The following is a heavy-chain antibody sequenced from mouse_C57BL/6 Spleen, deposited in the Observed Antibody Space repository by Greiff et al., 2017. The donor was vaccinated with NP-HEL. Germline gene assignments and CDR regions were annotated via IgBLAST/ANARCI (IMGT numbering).Heavy chain of an antibody. V-gene: IGHV1-64*01. Sequence: QVQLQQPGAELVKPGASVKLSCKASGYTFTSYWMHWVKQRPGQGLEWIGMIHPNSGSTNYNEKFKSKATLTVDKSSSTAYMQLSSLTSEDSAVYYCASLYYYGSSYYLDYWGQGTTLTVSS. CDR2: IHPNSGST. J-gene: IGHJ2*01. CDR3: ASLYYYGSSYYLDY. D-gene: IGHD1-1*01. CDR1: GYTFTSYW.